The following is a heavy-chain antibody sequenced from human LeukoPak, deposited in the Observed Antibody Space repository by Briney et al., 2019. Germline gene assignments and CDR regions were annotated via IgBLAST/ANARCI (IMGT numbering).Heavy chain of an antibody. CDR3: AKDPGQAVPNAFDI. J-gene: IGHJ3*02. Sequence: PSETLSLTCTVSGASTGSRTYYWDWFRQPPGKGLEWIGNIYYGGSTHYNPSLKSRVTISVDTSKNQFSLKLNSVTAADTAVYYCAKDPGQAVPNAFDIWGQGTMVTVSS. CDR2: IYYGGST. D-gene: IGHD3-10*01. V-gene: IGHV4-39*02. CDR1: GASTGSRTYY.